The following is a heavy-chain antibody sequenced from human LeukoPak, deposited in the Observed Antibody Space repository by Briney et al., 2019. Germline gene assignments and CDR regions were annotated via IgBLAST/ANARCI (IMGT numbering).Heavy chain of an antibody. J-gene: IGHJ6*02. CDR3: ARLNSYGPNYYYGMDV. V-gene: IGHV4-59*01. CDR1: GGSISSYY. CDR2: LYYSGRT. D-gene: IGHD5-18*01. Sequence: SETLSLTCTVSGGSISSYYWSWLRQPPGRGLEWIGYLYYSGRTNYNPSLKSRVTISVDTSKNQFSLKLSSVTAADTAVYYCARLNSYGPNYYYGMDVWGQGTTVTVSS.